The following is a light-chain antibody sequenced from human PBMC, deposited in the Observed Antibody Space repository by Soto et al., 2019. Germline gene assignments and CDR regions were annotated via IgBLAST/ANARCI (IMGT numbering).Light chain of an antibody. CDR2: DVS. J-gene: IGLJ1*01. CDR3: CSYAGSYTFYV. Sequence: QSALTQPRSVSGSPGQSVTISCTGNSSDVGGYNYVSWYQQHPGKAPKFMIYDVSKRPSGVPDRFSGSKSGNTASLTISGLQAEDEAEYYCCSYAGSYTFYVFGTGTKLTVL. V-gene: IGLV2-11*01. CDR1: SSDVGGYNY.